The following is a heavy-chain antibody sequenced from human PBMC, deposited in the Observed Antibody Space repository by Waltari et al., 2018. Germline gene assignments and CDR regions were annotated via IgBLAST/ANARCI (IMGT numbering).Heavy chain of an antibody. Sequence: QVQLQESGPGLVKPSQTLSLTCAVSGGSISSGNYYWNWIRQPPGKGLEWIGEINHSGSTNYNPSLKSRVTISVDTSKNQFSLKLSSVTAADTAVYYCARGRPRRYSYGPHRMGLAFDYWGQGTLVTVSS. CDR2: INHSGST. V-gene: IGHV4-30-4*08. CDR1: GGSISSGNYY. J-gene: IGHJ4*02. CDR3: ARGRPRRYSYGPHRMGLAFDY. D-gene: IGHD5-18*01.